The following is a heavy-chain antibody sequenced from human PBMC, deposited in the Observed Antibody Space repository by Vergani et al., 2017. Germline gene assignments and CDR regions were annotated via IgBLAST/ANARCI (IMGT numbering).Heavy chain of an antibody. CDR2: ISYDGSNK. V-gene: IGHV3-30-3*01. J-gene: IGHJ6*03. Sequence: QVQLVESGGGVVQPGRSLRLSCAASGFTFSSYAMHWVRQAPGKGLEWVAVISYDGSNKYYADSVKGRFTISRDNSGNTLYLQMNSLRAEDTAVYYCARDLAGSDYYYMDVWGKGTTVTVSS. CDR1: GFTFSSYA. D-gene: IGHD3-10*01. CDR3: ARDLAGSDYYYMDV.